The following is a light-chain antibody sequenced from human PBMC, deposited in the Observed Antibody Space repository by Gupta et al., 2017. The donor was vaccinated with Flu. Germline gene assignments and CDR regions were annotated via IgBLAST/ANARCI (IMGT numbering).Light chain of an antibody. V-gene: IGKV1-39*01. CDR2: AAS. J-gene: IGKJ4*01. CDR3: QQSDSYPLIT. CDR1: PSISYY. Sequence: DIQMAQSPSSLSASVGDRVTITCRASPSISYYLNWYKQKPGKAPKLLIYAASSLQSGVPSRFSGDGYGTDFTLTISTRQPEDSATYYCQQSDSYPLITFGGGTKVEIK.